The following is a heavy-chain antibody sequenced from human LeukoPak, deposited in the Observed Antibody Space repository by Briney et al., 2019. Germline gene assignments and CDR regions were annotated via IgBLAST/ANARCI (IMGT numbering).Heavy chain of an antibody. CDR1: GGSISSNW. J-gene: IGHJ4*02. CDR3: AIQDIVVVPAAIQVDY. CDR2: IYHSGST. V-gene: IGHV4-4*02. D-gene: IGHD2-2*01. Sequence: PSETLSLTCAVSGGSISSNWWSWVRQPPEKGLEWIGEIYHSGSTNSNPSLKSRVTISIDKSKNQFSLKLSSVTAADTAVYYCAIQDIVVVPAAIQVDYWGQGTLVTVSS.